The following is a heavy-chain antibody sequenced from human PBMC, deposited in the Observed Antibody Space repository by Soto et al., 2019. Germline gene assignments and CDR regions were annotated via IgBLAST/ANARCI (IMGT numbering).Heavy chain of an antibody. Sequence: EVQLVESGGGLVQRGGSLRLSCAASGFTFSSHWMSWVRLAPGKGLEWVANIKQDGGEKYYVDFVKGRFTISRDNAKNSLDLQMNSLRAEDTAVYYCARESNSGWYYFDYWGQGTTVSVPS. J-gene: IGHJ4*02. CDR3: ARESNSGWYYFDY. V-gene: IGHV3-7*03. CDR2: IKQDGGEK. D-gene: IGHD6-19*01. CDR1: GFTFSSHW.